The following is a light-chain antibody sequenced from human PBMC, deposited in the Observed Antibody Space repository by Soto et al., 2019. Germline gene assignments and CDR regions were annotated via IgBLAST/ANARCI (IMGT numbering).Light chain of an antibody. CDR3: QQCGSSPWT. Sequence: EIVLTQSPGTLSLSPGERATLSCRASQSVSSYYLAWYQQKPGQAPRLLIYAASSRATGIPDRFSGGGSGTDFTLTISRLEPEDFAVYYCQQCGSSPWTFGLGTKVDIK. CDR1: QSVSSYY. J-gene: IGKJ1*01. CDR2: AAS. V-gene: IGKV3-20*01.